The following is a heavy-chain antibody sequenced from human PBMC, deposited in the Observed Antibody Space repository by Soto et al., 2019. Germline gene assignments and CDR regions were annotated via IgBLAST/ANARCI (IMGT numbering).Heavy chain of an antibody. V-gene: IGHV3-53*01. D-gene: IGHD5-18*01. CDR1: GFLVNSAY. CDR3: ARSGYSFAWGY. J-gene: IGHJ4*02. CDR2: INSDGST. Sequence: ELQLVESGGGLIPPGGSLRLYCPASGFLVNSAYMTWVRQATGKGLEWLSMINSDGSTLYAESVKGRFTISRDNSKNRLDLQMNSLRAEDTAMYYCARSGYSFAWGYWGQGTLGSVTA.